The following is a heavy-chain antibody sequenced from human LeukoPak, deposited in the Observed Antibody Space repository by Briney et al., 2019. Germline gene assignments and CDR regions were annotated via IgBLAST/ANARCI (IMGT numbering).Heavy chain of an antibody. CDR1: GFTFDDYA. J-gene: IGHJ2*01. CDR3: VKDPIVGATISIRGWYFDL. D-gene: IGHD1-26*01. Sequence: PGRSLRLSCITSGFTFDDYAMHWVRQAPGKGLEWVSGIGWNGVSIVYADPVKGRFTIFRDNAKNSLYLQMNSLTAEDTALYYCVKDPIVGATISIRGWYFDLWGRGTLVTVSS. CDR2: IGWNGVSI. V-gene: IGHV3-9*01.